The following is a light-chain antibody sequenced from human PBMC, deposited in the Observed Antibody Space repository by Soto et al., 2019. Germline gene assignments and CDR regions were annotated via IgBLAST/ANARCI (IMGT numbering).Light chain of an antibody. J-gene: IGLJ2*01. Sequence: QPVLTQPPSVSGAPGQRVTISCTGSNSNIGAGFGVQWYQQFPRTAPRLLIYSNTNRPSGVPDRFSASKSGTSASLAITGLRAEDDADYYCQSFDINVLALIFGVGTKLTVL. V-gene: IGLV1-40*01. CDR2: SNT. CDR3: QSFDINVLALI. CDR1: NSNIGAGFG.